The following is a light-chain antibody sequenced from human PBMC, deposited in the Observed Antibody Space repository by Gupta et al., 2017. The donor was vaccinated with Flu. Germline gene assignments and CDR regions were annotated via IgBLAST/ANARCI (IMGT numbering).Light chain of an antibody. V-gene: IGLV2-14*01. CDR1: SSDIGGHDY. J-gene: IGLJ2*01. CDR3: NSYTDSNSRI. Sequence: QSALTQPASVSGSPGQSVTISCTGTSSDIGGHDYVSWYQQHPGKAPKLLIYEVSARPSGVSYRFSGSKSGNTASLTISGLQAEDDADYYCNSYTDSNSRIFGGGTKLTVL. CDR2: EVS.